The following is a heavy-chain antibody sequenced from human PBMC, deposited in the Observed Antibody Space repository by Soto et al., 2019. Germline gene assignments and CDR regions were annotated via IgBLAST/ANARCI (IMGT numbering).Heavy chain of an antibody. D-gene: IGHD4-17*01. CDR1: GYTFTNYA. CDR3: ARVIYVGEFQYYIVF. V-gene: IGHV1-3*01. Sequence: ASVKVSCKASGYTFTNYAMHWVRQAPGQRLEWMGWINAGNGNTKYSQKFQGRVTITRDTSASTAYMELSSLRSEDTAVYYCARVIYVGEFQYYIVFRGPGTLVTVSS. J-gene: IGHJ4*02. CDR2: INAGNGNT.